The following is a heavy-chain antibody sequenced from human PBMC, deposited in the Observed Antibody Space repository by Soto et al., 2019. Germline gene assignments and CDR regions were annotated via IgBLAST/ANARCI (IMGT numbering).Heavy chain of an antibody. CDR1: GGSISSGDYY. J-gene: IGHJ4*02. V-gene: IGHV4-30-4*01. CDR2: IYYSGST. D-gene: IGHD5-12*01. CDR3: ARVATIGGCFDY. Sequence: PSETLSLTXTVSGGSISSGDYYWSWIRQPPGKGLEWIGYIYYSGSTYYNPSLKSRVTISVDTSKNQFSLKLSSVTAADTAVYYCARVATIGGCFDYWGQGTLVTVSS.